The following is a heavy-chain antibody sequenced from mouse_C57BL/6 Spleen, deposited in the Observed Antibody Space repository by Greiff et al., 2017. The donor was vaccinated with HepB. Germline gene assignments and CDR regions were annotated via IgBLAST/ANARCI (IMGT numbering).Heavy chain of an antibody. CDR2: ISYSGST. CDR3: ARTARIKY. D-gene: IGHD1-2*01. CDR1: GYSITSGYG. J-gene: IGHJ2*01. Sequence: EVKVEESGPGLVKPSQSLSLTCTVTGYSITSGYGWNWIRQFPGNKLEWMGYISYSGSTNYNPSPKSRISITRDTSKNQFFLQLNSVTTEDTATYYCARTARIKYWGQGTTLTVSS. V-gene: IGHV3-2*02.